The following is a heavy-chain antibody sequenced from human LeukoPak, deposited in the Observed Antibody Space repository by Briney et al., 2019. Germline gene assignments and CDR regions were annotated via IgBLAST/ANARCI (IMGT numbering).Heavy chain of an antibody. V-gene: IGHV4-59*01. J-gene: IGHJ4*02. Sequence: PSETLSLTCTVSGGSISSYYWSWIRQPPGKGLEWIGYIYYSGSTNYNPSLKSRVTISVDTSKNQFSLKLSSVTAADTAVYYCARREVRGVIFYWGQGTLVTVSS. CDR1: GGSISSYY. CDR2: IYYSGST. CDR3: ARREVRGVIFY. D-gene: IGHD3-10*01.